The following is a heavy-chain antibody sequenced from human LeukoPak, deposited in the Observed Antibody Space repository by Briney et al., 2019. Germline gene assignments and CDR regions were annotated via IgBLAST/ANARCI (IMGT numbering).Heavy chain of an antibody. J-gene: IGHJ6*02. V-gene: IGHV3-74*01. CDR1: GFTFTTYW. Sequence: GGSLRLSCAASGFTFTTYWMHWVRQAPGKGLVWVSHIDSDGSTTSYADSVKGRFTISRDNAKNTLYLQMNSLRAEDTAVYYCARDAVDTANAVWGQGTTVTVSS. CDR2: IDSDGSTT. D-gene: IGHD5-18*01. CDR3: ARDAVDTANAV.